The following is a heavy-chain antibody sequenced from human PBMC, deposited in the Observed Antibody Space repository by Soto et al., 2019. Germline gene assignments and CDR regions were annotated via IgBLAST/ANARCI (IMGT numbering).Heavy chain of an antibody. Sequence: ASVKVSCKASVFSVDTTYCIHWVRRAPGQGLEWMGSINPNSGDTNYAQSFQGRVTMTRDTSISTAHMEVSSLTSDDTAVYYCGSPRSGPSPDVGHWGHGTVVTVSS. J-gene: IGHJ4*01. CDR2: INPNSGDT. V-gene: IGHV1-2*02. CDR1: VFSVDTTYC. D-gene: IGHD2-15*01. CDR3: GSPRSGPSPDVGH.